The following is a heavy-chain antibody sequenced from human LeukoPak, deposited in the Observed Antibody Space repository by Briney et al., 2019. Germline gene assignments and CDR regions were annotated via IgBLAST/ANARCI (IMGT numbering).Heavy chain of an antibody. CDR2: IYYSGST. D-gene: IGHD3-10*01. V-gene: IGHV4-39*01. Sequence: SETLSLTCTVSGVSISSSNSYWGWIRQPPGKGLEWIGSIYYSGSTYYNPSLKSRVTISVDTSKNQFSLKLSSVTAADTAVYYCARFVTPLLWFGESPMDVWGKGTTVTISS. CDR1: GVSISSSNSY. J-gene: IGHJ6*03. CDR3: ARFVTPLLWFGESPMDV.